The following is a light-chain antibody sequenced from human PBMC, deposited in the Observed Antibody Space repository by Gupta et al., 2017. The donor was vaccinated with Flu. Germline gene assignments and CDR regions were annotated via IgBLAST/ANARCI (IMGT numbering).Light chain of an antibody. CDR2: SVS. Sequence: SCGSSECRARSDGNTNLHWYQQRPGQSPRLLIYSVSTRDSGIPDRFSGSGSGTDFTLRISRVEAEDVGIYHCMQGKTWPYAFGQGTKLEI. V-gene: IGKV2-30*02. CDR1: ECRARSDGNTN. CDR3: MQGKTWPYA. J-gene: IGKJ2*01.